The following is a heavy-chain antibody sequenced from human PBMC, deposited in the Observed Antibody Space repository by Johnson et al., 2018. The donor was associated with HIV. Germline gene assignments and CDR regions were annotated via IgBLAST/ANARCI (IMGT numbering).Heavy chain of an antibody. V-gene: IGHV3-30*18. CDR1: GFTFSSYG. CDR3: ANLAASAAFDI. J-gene: IGHJ3*02. Sequence: QVKLVESGGGVVQPGRSLRLSCAASGFTFSSYGMHWVRQAPGKGLEWVAVISYDGSNKYYADSVKGRFTISRDNSKNTLYLQMNSLRAEDTAVYYCANLAASAAFDIWGQGTMVTVSS. CDR2: ISYDGSNK. D-gene: IGHD6-25*01.